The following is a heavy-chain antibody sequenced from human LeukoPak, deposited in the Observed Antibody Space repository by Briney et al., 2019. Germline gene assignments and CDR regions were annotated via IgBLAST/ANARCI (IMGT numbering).Heavy chain of an antibody. CDR1: GDSIRNYY. J-gene: IGHJ4*02. V-gene: IGHV4-59*08. Sequence: SETLSLTCTVSGDSIRNYYWNWIRQPPGKGLEWIGYIPYIGGTNYNPSLDSRVTISLDTSKNQFSLKLRSVTAADTAVYYCASSYTSDWSYYFHYWGQGALVTVSS. CDR3: ASSYTSDWSYYFHY. CDR2: IPYIGGT. D-gene: IGHD6-19*01.